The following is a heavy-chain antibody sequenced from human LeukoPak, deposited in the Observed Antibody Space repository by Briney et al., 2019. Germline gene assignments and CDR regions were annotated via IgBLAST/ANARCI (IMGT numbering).Heavy chain of an antibody. D-gene: IGHD1-26*01. CDR2: ISYDGSNK. CDR1: GFTFSSYG. J-gene: IGHJ1*01. V-gene: IGHV3-30*03. Sequence: PGGSLRLSCAASGFTFSSYGMHWVRQAPGKGLEWVAVISYDGSNKYYADSVKGRFTISRDNSKNTLYLQMNSLRAEDTAVYYCAGGGSDYFQHWGQGTLVTVSS. CDR3: AGGGSDYFQH.